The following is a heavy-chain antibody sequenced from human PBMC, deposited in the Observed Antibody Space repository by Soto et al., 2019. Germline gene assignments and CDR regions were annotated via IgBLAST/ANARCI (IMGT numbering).Heavy chain of an antibody. Sequence: QVQLVQSGAEVKKPGSSVKVSCKASGGTFSSYAISWVRQAPGQGLEWMGGIIPIFGTANYAQKFQGRVTIPADESPSTAYMELSSLRSEDTAVYFCASRRKGYCISTSCYYYGMDVWGQGTTVTVSS. J-gene: IGHJ6*02. D-gene: IGHD2-2*01. CDR1: GGTFSSYA. CDR2: IIPIFGTA. CDR3: ASRRKGYCISTSCYYYGMDV. V-gene: IGHV1-69*12.